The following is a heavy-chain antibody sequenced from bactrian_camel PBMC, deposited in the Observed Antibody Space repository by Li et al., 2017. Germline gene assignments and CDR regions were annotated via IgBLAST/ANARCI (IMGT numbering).Heavy chain of an antibody. V-gene: IGHV3S1*01. CDR2: IYTSSGST. Sequence: HVQLVESGGGSIQAGGSLRLSCKVSPSYSRFCLAWFRQSPGKEREGVAVIYTSSGSTDYADSVKGRFTISRDNTNNTLYLQMDDLVPEDTGRYYCAAGHACTVQSDVWYWGQGTQVTVS. CDR3: AAGHACTVQSDVWY. D-gene: IGHD6*01. CDR1: PSYSRFC. J-gene: IGHJ4*01.